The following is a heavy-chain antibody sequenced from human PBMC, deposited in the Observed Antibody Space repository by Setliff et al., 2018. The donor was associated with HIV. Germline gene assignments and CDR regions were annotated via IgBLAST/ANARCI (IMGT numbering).Heavy chain of an antibody. J-gene: IGHJ6*02. CDR2: ISAYNGNT. Sequence: ASVKVSCKASGYTFTSYYIHWVRQAPGQGLEWMGWISAYNGNTNYAQKLQGRVTMTTDASTNMAYMELRSLNFDDTAVYYCARSFRHMDVWGQGTTVTVSS. V-gene: IGHV1-18*04. CDR1: GYTFTSYY. D-gene: IGHD3-16*01. CDR3: ARSFRHMDV.